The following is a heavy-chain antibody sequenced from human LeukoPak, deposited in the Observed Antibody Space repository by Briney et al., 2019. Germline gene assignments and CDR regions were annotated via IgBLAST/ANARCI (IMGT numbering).Heavy chain of an antibody. CDR3: AKGPEPGVVKNYFDY. V-gene: IGHV3-9*01. D-gene: IGHD7-27*01. CDR2: ISWNSGSI. Sequence: PGGSLRLSCAASGFTFDDYAMHWVRQAPGKGLEWVSGISWNSGSIGYADSVKGRFTISRDNAKNSLYLQMNSLRAEDTALYYSAKGPEPGVVKNYFDYWGQGTLVTVSS. CDR1: GFTFDDYA. J-gene: IGHJ4*02.